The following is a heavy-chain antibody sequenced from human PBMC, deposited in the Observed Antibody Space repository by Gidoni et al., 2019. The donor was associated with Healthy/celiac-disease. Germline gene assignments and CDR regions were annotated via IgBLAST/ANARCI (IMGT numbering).Heavy chain of an antibody. J-gene: IGHJ6*02. Sequence: QVQLVESGGGVVQPGRSLRLSCAASGFTFSSSAMHWVRQAPGKGLEWVAVISYDGSNKYYADSVKGRFTISRDNSKNTLYLQMNSLRAEDTAVYYCARDRRGSYLDYYYYGMDVWGQGTTVTVSS. D-gene: IGHD1-26*01. CDR1: GFTFSSSA. CDR3: ARDRRGSYLDYYYYGMDV. V-gene: IGHV3-30-3*01. CDR2: ISYDGSNK.